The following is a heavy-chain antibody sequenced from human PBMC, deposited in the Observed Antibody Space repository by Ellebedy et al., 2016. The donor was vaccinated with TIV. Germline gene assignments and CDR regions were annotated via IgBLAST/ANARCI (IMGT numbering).Heavy chain of an antibody. CDR3: VREFDWSFDY. V-gene: IGHV3-53*01. J-gene: IGHJ4*02. D-gene: IGHD3-3*01. Sequence: DSVKGRFTSSRDTSKNTLYLQMDSLRADDTAVYYCVREFDWSFDYWGQGTRVTVST.